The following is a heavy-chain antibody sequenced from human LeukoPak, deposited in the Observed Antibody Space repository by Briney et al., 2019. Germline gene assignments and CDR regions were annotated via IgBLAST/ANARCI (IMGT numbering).Heavy chain of an antibody. CDR2: INPSGGST. J-gene: IGHJ4*02. CDR1: GYTFTSYY. Sequence: ASVKVSCKASGYTFTSYYMHWVRQAPGQGLEWMGIINPSGGSTSYAQKFQGRVTMTRDTSTSTVYMELSSLRSEDTAVYYCASGIDYSGSYQRATDYWGQGTLVTVSS. D-gene: IGHD1-26*01. V-gene: IGHV1-46*01. CDR3: ASGIDYSGSYQRATDY.